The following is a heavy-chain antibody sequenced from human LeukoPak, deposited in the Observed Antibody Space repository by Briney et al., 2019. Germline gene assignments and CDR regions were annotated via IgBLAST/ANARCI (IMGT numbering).Heavy chain of an antibody. CDR1: GGSLSSYY. Sequence: PSETLSLTCTVSGGSLSSYYWSWIRQPPGKGLEWIAYIYYSGSTNYNPSLKSRVTISVDTSKNQFSLKLSSVTAADTAVYYCARHAGFVSPNDYGGNWDAFDIWGQGTMVTVSS. CDR2: IYYSGST. CDR3: ARHAGFVSPNDYGGNWDAFDI. D-gene: IGHD4-23*01. V-gene: IGHV4-59*08. J-gene: IGHJ3*02.